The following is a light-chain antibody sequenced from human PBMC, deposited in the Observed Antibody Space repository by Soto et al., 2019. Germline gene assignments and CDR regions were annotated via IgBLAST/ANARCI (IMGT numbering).Light chain of an antibody. J-gene: IGKJ1*01. CDR2: VAS. Sequence: EIVLTQSPGSLSLSPGERATLSCRASQSVDSSFFAWYQQKTGQAPRLLIYVASNRATGIPDRFSGSGSGTDFTLTISRLEPEDFAVYYCQQYVSSVTFGQGTKAEIK. CDR1: QSVDSSF. CDR3: QQYVSSVT. V-gene: IGKV3-20*01.